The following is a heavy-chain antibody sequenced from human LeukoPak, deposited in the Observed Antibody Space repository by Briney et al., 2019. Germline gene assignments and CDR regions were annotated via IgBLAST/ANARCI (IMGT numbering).Heavy chain of an antibody. CDR2: ISSSGSTI. D-gene: IGHD3-10*01. CDR1: GFTFSDYY. J-gene: IGHJ4*02. Sequence: PGGSLRLSCAASGFTFSDYYMSWIRQAPGKGLEWVSYISSSGSTIYYADSVKGRFTISRDNSKNTLYLQMNSLRAEDTAVYYCAKGKGKYYYGSGSQYYFDYWGQGTLVTVSS. V-gene: IGHV3-11*01. CDR3: AKGKGKYYYGSGSQYYFDY.